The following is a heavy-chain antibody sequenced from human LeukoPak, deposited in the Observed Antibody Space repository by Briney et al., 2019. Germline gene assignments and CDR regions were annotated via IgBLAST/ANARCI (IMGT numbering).Heavy chain of an antibody. J-gene: IGHJ5*02. CDR2: MNPNSGNT. D-gene: IGHD6-19*01. V-gene: IGHV1-8*01. CDR1: GYTFTSYD. CDR3: ARALDPPPGYSSGWYWFDP. Sequence: ASVKVSCKASGYTFTSYDINWVRQATGQGLEWMGWMNPNSGNTGYAQKFQGRVTMTRNTSISTAYMELSSLRSEDTAVYYCARALDPPPGYSSGWYWFDPWGQGTLVTVSS.